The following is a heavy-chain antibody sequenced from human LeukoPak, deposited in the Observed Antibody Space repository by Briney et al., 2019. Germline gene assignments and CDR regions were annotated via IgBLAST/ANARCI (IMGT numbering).Heavy chain of an antibody. CDR1: GFTFSSYA. D-gene: IGHD6-13*01. J-gene: IGHJ5*02. CDR3: ARGGASADARRFDP. CDR2: ISGSGGST. Sequence: QTGGSLRLSCAASGFTFSSYAMSWVRQAPGKGLEWVSAISGSGGSTYYADSVKGRFTISRDNSKNTLYLQMNSLRAEDTAVYYCARGGASADARRFDPWGQGTLVTVSS. V-gene: IGHV3-23*01.